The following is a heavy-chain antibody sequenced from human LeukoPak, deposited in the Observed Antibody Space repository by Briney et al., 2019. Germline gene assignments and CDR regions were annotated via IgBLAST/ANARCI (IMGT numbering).Heavy chain of an antibody. CDR2: ISGSGGST. CDR3: AKVDYDILTGYVDY. V-gene: IGHV3-23*01. Sequence: GGSQRLSCAASGFTFSSYAMSWVRQAPGKGLEWVSAISGSGGSTYYADSVKGRFTISRDNSKNTLYLQMNSLRAEDTAVYYCAKVDYDILTGYVDYWGQGTLVTVSS. D-gene: IGHD3-9*01. J-gene: IGHJ4*02. CDR1: GFTFSSYA.